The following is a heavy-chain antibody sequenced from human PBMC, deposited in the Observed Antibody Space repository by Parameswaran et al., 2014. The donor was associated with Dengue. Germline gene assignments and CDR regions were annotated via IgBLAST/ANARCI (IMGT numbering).Heavy chain of an antibody. CDR2: INPSGGGT. V-gene: IGHV1-46*01. Sequence: PGASVKVSCKASGYRFTSYYIHWVRQAPGQGLEWLGIINPSGGGTTYAQKLQGRVTMTRDTSTSTVYMELSSLKSEDTAVYYCARDDYYHYYGLEVWGQGTTVTVSS. J-gene: IGHJ6*02. CDR1: GYRFTSYY. CDR3: ARDDYYHYYGLEV.